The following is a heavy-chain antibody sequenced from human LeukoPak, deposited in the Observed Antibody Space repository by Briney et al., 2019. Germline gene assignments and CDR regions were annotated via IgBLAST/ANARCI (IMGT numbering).Heavy chain of an antibody. Sequence: ASVKVSCKASGYTFTSYGISRVRQAPGQGLEWMGWISAYNGNTNYAQKLQGRVTMTTDTSTSTAYMELSRLRSDDTAVYYCALGTTGTTAHYYYYYGMDVWGQGTTVTVSS. CDR3: ALGTTGTTAHYYYYYGMDV. V-gene: IGHV1-18*01. CDR1: GYTFTSYG. J-gene: IGHJ6*02. D-gene: IGHD1-1*01. CDR2: ISAYNGNT.